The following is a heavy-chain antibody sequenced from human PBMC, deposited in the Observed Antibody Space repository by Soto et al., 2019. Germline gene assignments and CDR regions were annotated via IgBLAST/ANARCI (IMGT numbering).Heavy chain of an antibody. CDR2: INPNSGGT. Sequence: VKVSCKASGYTFTGYYMHWVRQAPGQGLEWMGWINPNSGGTNYAQKFQGWVTMTRDTSISTAYMELSRLRSDDTAVYYCAREKVAYQDYYYGMDVWGQGTTVTVSS. CDR1: GYTFTGYY. CDR3: AREKVAYQDYYYGMDV. J-gene: IGHJ6*02. D-gene: IGHD2-8*02. V-gene: IGHV1-2*04.